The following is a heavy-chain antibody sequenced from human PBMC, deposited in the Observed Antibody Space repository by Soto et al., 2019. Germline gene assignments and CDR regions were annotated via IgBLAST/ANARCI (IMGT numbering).Heavy chain of an antibody. CDR3: ARDRIAAAGTDYYYYYGMDV. V-gene: IGHV1-2*02. J-gene: IGHJ6*02. CDR2: INPNSGGT. Sequence: ASVNVSCKASGYTFTGYDIHWVRQAPGQGLECMGWINPNSGGTNYAQKFQGRVTMTRDTSISTAYMELSRLRSDDTAVYYCARDRIAAAGTDYYYYYGMDVWGQGTTVTVSS. D-gene: IGHD6-13*01. CDR1: GYTFTGYD.